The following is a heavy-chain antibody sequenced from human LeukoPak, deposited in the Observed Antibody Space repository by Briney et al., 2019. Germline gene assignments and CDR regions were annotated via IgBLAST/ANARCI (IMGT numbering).Heavy chain of an antibody. V-gene: IGHV1-2*02. CDR2: INPNSGST. J-gene: IGHJ4*02. CDR1: GYTFTGYY. Sequence: VKVSCKTSGYTFTGYYMHWVRQAPRQGLEWMGWINPNSGSTSFAQKFQGRVTMTRDTSISTAYMELSRLRSDDTAVYYCARGPSTAVTNRNYFDFWGQGTLVTVSS. CDR3: ARGPSTAVTNRNYFDF. D-gene: IGHD4-17*01.